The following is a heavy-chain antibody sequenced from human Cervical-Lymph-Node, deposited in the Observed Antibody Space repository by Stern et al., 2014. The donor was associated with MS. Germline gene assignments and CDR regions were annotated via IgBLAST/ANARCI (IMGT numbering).Heavy chain of an antibody. CDR2: IFPGGSDI. Sequence: EVQLVQSGPEVKRPGESLKISCQASGYTFTSYWIGWVRQMPGKGLEWIAIIFPGGSDIRYSPSFQGQVPISADKSSSTAYLQWNKLKASDTAIYYCARQRYFDYWGQGTLVTVSS. CDR3: ARQRYFDY. V-gene: IGHV5-51*01. J-gene: IGHJ4*02. CDR1: GYTFTSYW.